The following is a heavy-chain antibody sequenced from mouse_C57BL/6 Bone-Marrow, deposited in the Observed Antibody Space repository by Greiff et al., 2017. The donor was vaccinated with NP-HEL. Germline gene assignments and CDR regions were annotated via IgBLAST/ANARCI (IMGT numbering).Heavy chain of an antibody. CDR3: AIYYGNYVGAMDY. Sequence: VQLQQSGPELVKPGASVKISCKASGYSFTDYYMNWVKQSHGKSLEWIGVIYPNYGTTSYNQKFKGKATLTVDKSSSTAYMQLNSLTSEDSAVYYCAIYYGNYVGAMDYWGQGTSVTVSS. CDR2: IYPNYGTT. D-gene: IGHD2-1*01. CDR1: GYSFTDYY. V-gene: IGHV1-39*01. J-gene: IGHJ4*01.